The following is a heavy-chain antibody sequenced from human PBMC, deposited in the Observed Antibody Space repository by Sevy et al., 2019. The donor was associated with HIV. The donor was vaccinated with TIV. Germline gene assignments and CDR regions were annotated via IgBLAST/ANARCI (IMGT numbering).Heavy chain of an antibody. D-gene: IGHD5-18*01. Sequence: GGSLRLSCAASGFTVNSNYMTWVRQAPGKGLEGVSVIYSDGTTYHADSVKDRFTISRDNSKNTLYLQMNSLRAEDTAVYYCARGKSGYGYALNYWGQGTLVTDSS. J-gene: IGHJ4*02. V-gene: IGHV3-66*01. CDR1: GFTVNSNY. CDR2: IYSDGTT. CDR3: ARGKSGYGYALNY.